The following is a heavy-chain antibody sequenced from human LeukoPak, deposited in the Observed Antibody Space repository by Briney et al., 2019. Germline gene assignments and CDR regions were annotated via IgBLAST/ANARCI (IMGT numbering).Heavy chain of an antibody. Sequence: PGGSLRLSCAASGFTFSNFGMHWVRQAPGKGLEWVAVISYDGKNEYYTDSAKGRFTISRDNAKNTLYLQMNSLRVEDTAVYYCVTDRDSHRGMHVWGQGTTVTVSS. D-gene: IGHD2-15*01. J-gene: IGHJ6*02. CDR2: ISYDGKNE. CDR3: VTDRDSHRGMHV. V-gene: IGHV3-30*03. CDR1: GFTFSNFG.